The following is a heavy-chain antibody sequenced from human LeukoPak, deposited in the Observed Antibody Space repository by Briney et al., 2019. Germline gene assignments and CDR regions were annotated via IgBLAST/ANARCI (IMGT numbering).Heavy chain of an antibody. CDR3: ARGDTRLITLDY. J-gene: IGHJ4*02. CDR2: IYYSGST. CDR1: GGSISSYY. Sequence: SETLSLTCTVSGGSISSYYWSWIRQPPGKGLEWIGYIYYSGSTNYNPSLKSRVTISVDTSKNQFSLKLSSVTAADTALYYCARGDTRLITLDYWGQGTLVTVSS. V-gene: IGHV4-59*01. D-gene: IGHD3-16*01.